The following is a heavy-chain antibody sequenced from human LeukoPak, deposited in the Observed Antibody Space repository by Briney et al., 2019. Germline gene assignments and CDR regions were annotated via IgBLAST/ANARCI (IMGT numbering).Heavy chain of an antibody. D-gene: IGHD6-13*01. V-gene: IGHV3-23*01. CDR2: IVGDGGST. CDR3: AKTHSSSWHPLDF. Sequence: GGSLRLSCAASGFPLSSYAMSWVRQAPGKGLEWVSAIVGDGGSTYYADSVKGRFTISRDNSNNTLYLQMNNLRAEDTAVYYCAKTHSSSWHPLDFWGQGTLVTASS. CDR1: GFPLSSYA. J-gene: IGHJ4*02.